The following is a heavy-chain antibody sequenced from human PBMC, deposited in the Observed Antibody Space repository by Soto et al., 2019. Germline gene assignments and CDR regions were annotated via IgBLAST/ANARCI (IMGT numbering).Heavy chain of an antibody. CDR2: IYYSGST. Sequence: SETLSLTCTVSGGSISSSSYYWGWIRQPPGKGLEWIGSIYYSGSTYYNPSLKSRVTISVDTSKNQFSLKLSSVTAADTAVYYCARDWSHGYPIKYHYGMDVWGQGTTVTVSS. CDR3: ARDWSHGYPIKYHYGMDV. D-gene: IGHD6-25*01. J-gene: IGHJ6*02. CDR1: GGSISSSSYY. V-gene: IGHV4-39*07.